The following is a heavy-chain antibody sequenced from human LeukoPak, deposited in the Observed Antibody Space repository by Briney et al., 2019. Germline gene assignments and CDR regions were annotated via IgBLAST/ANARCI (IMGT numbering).Heavy chain of an antibody. V-gene: IGHV4-4*07. Sequence: KPSETLSLTCAVSGGSINNYYWSWIRQPAGKGLEWIGRIFTSGSTNYNASLKSRVTMSVDTSKNQFSLKLMSMTAADTAVYYCARXXXXXKXXXDIXGXXXMVTVSS. J-gene: IGHJ3*02. CDR1: GGSINNYY. CDR2: IFTSGST. CDR3: ARXXXXXKXXXDI.